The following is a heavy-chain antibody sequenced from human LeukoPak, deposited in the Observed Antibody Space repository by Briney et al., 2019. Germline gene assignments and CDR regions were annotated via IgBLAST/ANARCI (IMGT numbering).Heavy chain of an antibody. CDR3: AGGITMVRGGPLWPPFDY. CDR2: IIPIFGTA. J-gene: IGHJ4*02. D-gene: IGHD3-10*01. Sequence: ASVKVSCKASGGTFSSYAISWVRQAHGQGLEWMGGIIPIFGTANYAQKFQGRVTITADKSTSTAYMELSSLRSEDTAVYYCAGGITMVRGGPLWPPFDYWGQGTLVTVSS. V-gene: IGHV1-69*06. CDR1: GGTFSSYA.